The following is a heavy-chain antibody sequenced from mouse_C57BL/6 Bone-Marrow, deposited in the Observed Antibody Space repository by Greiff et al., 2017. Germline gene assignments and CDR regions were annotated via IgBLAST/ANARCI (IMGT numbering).Heavy chain of an antibody. CDR1: GFTFSDYY. CDR2: INYDGSST. V-gene: IGHV5-16*01. Sequence: EVKLVESEGGLVQPGSSMKLSCTASGFTFSDYYMAWVRQVPEKGLEWVANINYDGSSTYYLDSLKSRFIISRDNAKNILYLQMSSLKSEDTATYYCARDGYYGSDYWGQGTTLTVSS. D-gene: IGHD1-1*01. J-gene: IGHJ2*01. CDR3: ARDGYYGSDY.